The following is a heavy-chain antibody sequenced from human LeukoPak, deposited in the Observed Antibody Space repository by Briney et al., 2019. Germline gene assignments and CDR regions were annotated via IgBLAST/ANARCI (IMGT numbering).Heavy chain of an antibody. J-gene: IGHJ6*02. D-gene: IGHD7-27*01. Sequence: PGGSLRLSCAASGFTFSSYWMTWVRQAPGKGVEWVANIKPDGSDKYYVGSVKGRFTISRDNAKNSLYLQMNSLRAEDAALYFCARDDYQLGSYYYGMDVWSQGTTVTVSS. CDR3: ARDDYQLGSYYYGMDV. V-gene: IGHV3-7*01. CDR2: IKPDGSDK. CDR1: GFTFSSYW.